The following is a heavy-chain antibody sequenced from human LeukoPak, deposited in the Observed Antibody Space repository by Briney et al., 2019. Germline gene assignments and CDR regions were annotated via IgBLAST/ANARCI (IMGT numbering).Heavy chain of an antibody. CDR3: ARTRHYTYNWFDP. J-gene: IGHJ5*02. D-gene: IGHD4-11*01. Sequence: SETLSLTCTVSGGSISSSSYYWGWIRQPPGKGLEWIGSIYYSGSTYYNPSLKSRVTISVDTSKNQFSLKLSSVTAADTAVYYCARTRHYTYNWFDPWGQGTLVTVSS. CDR2: IYYSGST. V-gene: IGHV4-39*07. CDR1: GGSISSSSYY.